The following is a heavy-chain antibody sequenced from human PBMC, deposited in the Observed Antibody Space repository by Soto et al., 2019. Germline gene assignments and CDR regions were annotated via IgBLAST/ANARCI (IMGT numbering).Heavy chain of an antibody. J-gene: IGHJ4*02. V-gene: IGHV4-59*01. CDR2: IYYTGST. D-gene: IGHD6-19*01. CDR3: ARKRLAVTGPFDY. CDR1: GGSISSFY. Sequence: SETLSLTCTVSGGSISSFYWSWIRQPPGEGLEWIGYIYYTGSTNYNPSLKSRVTISVDTSMNQVSLNLTSVTAADTAVYYCARKRLAVTGPFDYWGQGTLVTVSS.